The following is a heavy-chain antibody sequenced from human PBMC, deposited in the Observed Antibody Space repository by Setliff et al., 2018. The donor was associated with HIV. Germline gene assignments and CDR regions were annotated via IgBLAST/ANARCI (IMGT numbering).Heavy chain of an antibody. CDR1: GGTFSSYA. CDR3: ARGRRVVPAAESNWFDP. V-gene: IGHV1-69*13. CDR2: ITPVFGTT. Sequence: SVKVSCKASGGTFSSYAMSWVRQAPGHGPEWMGGITPVFGTTKYAQKFQGRVAITADEFTSTAYMEVRSLRFDDTAVYYCARGRRVVPAAESNWFDPWGQGTLVTVSS. J-gene: IGHJ5*02. D-gene: IGHD2-2*01.